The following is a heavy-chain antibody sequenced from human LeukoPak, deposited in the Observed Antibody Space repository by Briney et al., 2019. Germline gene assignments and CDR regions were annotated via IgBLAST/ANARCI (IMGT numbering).Heavy chain of an antibody. Sequence: ASVKVSCKASGYTFTNYYIHWVRQAPGQGLEWMGIINPTGDSTSYAQKFPARVTMTRDTSTNTVYMELSSLRSEDTAVYYCARHPSPQLHHFDYWGQGSLVTVSS. J-gene: IGHJ4*02. CDR3: ARHPSPQLHHFDY. CDR2: INPTGDST. CDR1: GYTFTNYY. V-gene: IGHV1-46*01. D-gene: IGHD2-2*01.